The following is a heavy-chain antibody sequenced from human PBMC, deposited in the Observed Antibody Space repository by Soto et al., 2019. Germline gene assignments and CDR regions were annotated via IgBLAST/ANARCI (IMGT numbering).Heavy chain of an antibody. D-gene: IGHD1-26*01. V-gene: IGHV3-7*01. CDR3: GRDEGFIPGAFG. J-gene: IGHJ1*01. Sequence: PGGSLRLSCAVSGFTFSTYWMSWVRQAPGKGLEWVANINRDGSEEYYVDSVKGRFTISRDNAKNSLYLQMNSLRAEDTAMYYCGRDEGFIPGAFGWGQGTLVTVSS. CDR2: INRDGSEE. CDR1: GFTFSTYW.